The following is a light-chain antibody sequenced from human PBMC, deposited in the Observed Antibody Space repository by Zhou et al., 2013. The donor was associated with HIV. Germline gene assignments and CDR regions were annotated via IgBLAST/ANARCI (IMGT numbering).Light chain of an antibody. V-gene: IGKV1-27*01. Sequence: DIQMTQSPSSLSASVGDRVTITCRASQGISNYLAWYQQKPGKGPKLLIYAASTLQSGAPSRFSGSGSGTDFTLTISSLQPEDVATYYCQKYNSAPTFGQGTKVEIK. J-gene: IGKJ1*01. CDR2: AAS. CDR3: QKYNSAPT. CDR1: QGISNY.